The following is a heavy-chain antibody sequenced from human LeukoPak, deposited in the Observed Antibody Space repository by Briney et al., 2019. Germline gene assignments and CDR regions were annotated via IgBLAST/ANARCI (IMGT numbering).Heavy chain of an antibody. J-gene: IGHJ3*01. CDR2: ISGNYGST. Sequence: GGSLRLSCAASGFTFSSNAMSWVRQAPRKGLEWVSTISGNYGSTYYADSVKGRFTISRDNFKNTVFLRMNSLRAEDTAVYYCAKVVLLLTASDAFDLWGQGTKVTVSS. CDR3: AKVVLLLTASDAFDL. CDR1: GFTFSSNA. D-gene: IGHD2-21*02. V-gene: IGHV3-23*01.